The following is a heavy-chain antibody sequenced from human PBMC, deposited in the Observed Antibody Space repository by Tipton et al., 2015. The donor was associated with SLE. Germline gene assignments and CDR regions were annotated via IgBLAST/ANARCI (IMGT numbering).Heavy chain of an antibody. CDR2: MNPNSGNT. D-gene: IGHD3-3*01. J-gene: IGHJ3*02. CDR3: ARDHDCRREGQNAFDI. CDR1: GYTFISYD. V-gene: IGHV1-8*01. Sequence: QLVQSGAEVKKPGASVKVSCKASGYTFISYDINWVRQATGQGLEWMGWMNPNSGNTGYAQKFQGRVTMTRNTSISTAYMELSSLRSEDTAVYYCARDHDCRREGQNAFDIWGQGTMVTVSS.